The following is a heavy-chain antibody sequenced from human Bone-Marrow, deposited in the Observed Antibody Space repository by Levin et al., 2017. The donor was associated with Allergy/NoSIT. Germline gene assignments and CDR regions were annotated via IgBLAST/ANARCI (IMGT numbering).Heavy chain of an antibody. D-gene: IGHD5-24*01. CDR2: ISSSSRHI. CDR1: GFTFLSST. V-gene: IGHV3-21*01. Sequence: LSLPCAASGFTFLSSTMAWVRQAPGKGLEWVSSISSSSRHIYYADSLKGRFTISRDNAKNSLYLQMSSLRVEDTAVYYCARGLRGMATITGVHSWGQGTLVTVSS. J-gene: IGHJ4*02. CDR3: ARGLRGMATITGVHS.